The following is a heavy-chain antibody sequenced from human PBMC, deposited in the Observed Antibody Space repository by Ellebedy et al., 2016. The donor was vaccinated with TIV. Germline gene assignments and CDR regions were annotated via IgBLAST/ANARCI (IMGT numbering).Heavy chain of an antibody. Sequence: SETLSLTXTVSGASISPYYWNWIRQPPGKGLEWIGYIYYTGSTNYNPSLKSRVTFSLDTSKNQFSLKLSSVTAADTAVYYCAKENEVISTWYGKWFDPWGQGTLVTVSS. CDR3: AKENEVISTWYGKWFDP. J-gene: IGHJ5*02. CDR1: GASISPYY. D-gene: IGHD6-13*01. CDR2: IYYTGST. V-gene: IGHV4-59*01.